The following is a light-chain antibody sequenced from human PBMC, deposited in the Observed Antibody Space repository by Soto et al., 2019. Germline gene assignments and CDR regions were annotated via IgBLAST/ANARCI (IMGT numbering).Light chain of an antibody. CDR2: GTS. J-gene: IGKJ3*01. CDR3: QQYGSSYT. CDR1: QSVRTNY. V-gene: IGKV3-20*01. Sequence: EIVLTQSPGTLSLSPGERATLSCRASQSVRTNYLAWYQQQPGQAPRLLIYGTSTRDTGIPDSFSGSGSGTDFTLTISRLEAEYFAVYYCQQYGSSYTFGPGTKVEIK.